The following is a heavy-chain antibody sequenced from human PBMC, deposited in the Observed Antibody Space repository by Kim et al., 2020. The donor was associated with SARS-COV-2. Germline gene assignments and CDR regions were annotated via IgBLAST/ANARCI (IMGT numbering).Heavy chain of an antibody. J-gene: IGHJ5*02. V-gene: IGHV4-39*01. Sequence: SRVTISVDTSKNQFSLKLSSVTAADTAVYYCARLTFSDNILTGYYDWFDPWGQGTLVTVSS. CDR3: ARLTFSDNILTGYYDWFDP. D-gene: IGHD3-9*01.